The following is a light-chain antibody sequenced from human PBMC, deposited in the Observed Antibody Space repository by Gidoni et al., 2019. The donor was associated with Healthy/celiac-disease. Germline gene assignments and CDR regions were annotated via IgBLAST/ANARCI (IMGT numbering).Light chain of an antibody. J-gene: IGKJ3*01. Sequence: IVLTPSPGTLSLSPGERATLSCRASQSVSSSYLAWYQQKPGQAPRLLIYGASSRATGIPDRFSGSGSGTDFTLTSSRLEPEDFAVYYCQQYGSSLFTFGPGTKVDIK. CDR2: GAS. CDR1: QSVSSSY. V-gene: IGKV3-20*01. CDR3: QQYGSSLFT.